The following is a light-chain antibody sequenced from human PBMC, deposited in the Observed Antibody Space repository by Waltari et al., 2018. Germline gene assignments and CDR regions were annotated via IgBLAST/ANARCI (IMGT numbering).Light chain of an antibody. CDR2: EVR. J-gene: IGLJ3*02. Sequence: QSALAQPASVSGSPGQSITLSCSGTTSDVGASNLVSWYQHHTPKAPKLTSFEVRARPSGISHRFSGSKSGNTASLTISGLQAEDEADYYCCSYAGGATVLFGGGTKLTVL. CDR1: TSDVGASNL. CDR3: CSYAGGATVL. V-gene: IGLV2-23*02.